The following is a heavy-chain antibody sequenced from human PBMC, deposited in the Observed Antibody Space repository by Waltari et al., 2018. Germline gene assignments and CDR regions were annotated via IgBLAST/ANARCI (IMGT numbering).Heavy chain of an antibody. D-gene: IGHD2-8*01. V-gene: IGHV4-39*01. Sequence: QLQLQESGPGLVKSSETLSLICTVSGGSISTRNYYWGWIRQPPGKGLEWIGSVYYGGSKYYNPSLKSRVTTSIDTSKNQYFLKLSSVTAADTAVYYCARRFCIEDVCPGRNWYFDIWG. CDR3: ARRFCIEDVCPGRNWYFDI. J-gene: IGHJ2*01. CDR1: GGSISTRNYY. CDR2: VYYGGSK.